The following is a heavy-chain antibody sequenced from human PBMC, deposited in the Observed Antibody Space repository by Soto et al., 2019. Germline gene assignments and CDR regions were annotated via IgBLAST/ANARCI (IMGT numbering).Heavy chain of an antibody. D-gene: IGHD6-13*01. CDR1: GGSISSSSYY. V-gene: IGHV4-39*01. J-gene: IGHJ4*02. CDR3: ARRVARIAAAGNYFDY. Sequence: SETLSLTCTVSGGSISSSSYYWGWIRQPPGKGLEWIGSIYYSGSTYYNPSLKSQVTISVDTSKNQFSLKLSSVTAADTAVYYCARRVARIAAAGNYFDYWGQGTLVTVSS. CDR2: IYYSGST.